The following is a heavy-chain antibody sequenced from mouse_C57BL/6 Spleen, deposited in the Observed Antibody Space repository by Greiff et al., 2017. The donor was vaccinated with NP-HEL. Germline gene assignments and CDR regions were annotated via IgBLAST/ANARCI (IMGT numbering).Heavy chain of an antibody. CDR3: ARESGRVSYGSSYFDY. CDR2: ISDGGSYT. D-gene: IGHD1-1*01. J-gene: IGHJ2*01. CDR1: GFTFSSYA. Sequence: EVMLVESGGGLVKPGGSLKLSCAASGFTFSSYAMSWVRQTPEKRLEWVATISDGGSYTYYPDNVKGRFTISRDNAKNNLYLQMSHLKSEDTAMYYCARESGRVSYGSSYFDYWGQGTTLTVSS. V-gene: IGHV5-4*01.